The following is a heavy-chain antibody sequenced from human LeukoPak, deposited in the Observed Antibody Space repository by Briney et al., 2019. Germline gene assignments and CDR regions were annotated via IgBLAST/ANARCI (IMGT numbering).Heavy chain of an antibody. CDR3: AKESPVLGYCTRGVCENDD. V-gene: IGHV3-23*01. CDR1: GYTFRSYP. CDR2: ISCCGGSK. D-gene: IGHD2-8*01. J-gene: IGHJ4*02. Sequence: PGGSLRLSCAVSGYTFRSYPMIWVRHAPGKGLEWVTYISCCGGSKLYADAVKGRFTISRDKSKNTLYLQMNSLRAKDTAVYCCAKESPVLGYCTRGVCENDDWGQGTLVSASS.